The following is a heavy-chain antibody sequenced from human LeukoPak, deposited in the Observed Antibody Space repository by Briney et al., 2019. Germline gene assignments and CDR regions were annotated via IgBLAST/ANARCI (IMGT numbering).Heavy chain of an antibody. CDR2: INPNSGDT. Sequence: ASVKVSCKASGYTFTSYGISWVRQAPGQGLEWMGWINPNSGDTTYAQDFQGRVTLTRDTSINTAYMELSNLISDDTAVYYCARGNLRELRGFDYWGQGTLVTVSS. V-gene: IGHV1-2*02. CDR3: ARGNLRELRGFDY. CDR1: GYTFTSYG. D-gene: IGHD1-7*01. J-gene: IGHJ4*02.